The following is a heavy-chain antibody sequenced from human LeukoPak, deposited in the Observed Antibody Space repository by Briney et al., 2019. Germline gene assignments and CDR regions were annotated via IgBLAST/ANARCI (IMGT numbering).Heavy chain of an antibody. CDR1: GVSLGVYA. CDR3: TVANSGYGYFDY. D-gene: IGHD5-12*01. CDR2: IRSKAYGVTT. Sequence: GGGLRLSCTAPGVSLGVYAMCWGRQGPGRGGGWVGFIRSKAYGVTTEYAASVKGRFTISRDDSKSIAYLQMNSLKTEDTAVYYCTVANSGYGYFDYWGQGTLVTVSS. J-gene: IGHJ4*02. V-gene: IGHV3-49*04.